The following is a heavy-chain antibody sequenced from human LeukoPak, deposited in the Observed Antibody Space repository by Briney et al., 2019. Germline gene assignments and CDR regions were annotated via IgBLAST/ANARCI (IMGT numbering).Heavy chain of an antibody. Sequence: ASVKVSCKSSGYTFTDYFIHWVRQAPGQGLEWMGYINANNGYTGSPQKFQDRVSMSRDTSISTAYMELSRLTSDDTAVYYCAREPYQKYYDSWGQGTLVTVSS. D-gene: IGHD3-16*01. CDR2: INANNGYT. CDR1: GYTFTDYF. CDR3: AREPYQKYYDS. V-gene: IGHV1-2*02. J-gene: IGHJ4*02.